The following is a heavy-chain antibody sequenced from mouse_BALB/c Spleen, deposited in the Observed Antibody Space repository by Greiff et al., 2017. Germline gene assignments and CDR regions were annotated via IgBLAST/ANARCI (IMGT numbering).Heavy chain of an antibody. Sequence: EVKLVESGGDLVKPGGSLKLSCAASGFTFSSYGMSWVRQTPDKRLEWVATISSGGSYTYYPDSVKGRFTISRDNAKNTLYLQMSSLKSEDTAMYYCARHVDGDFDYWGQGTTLTVSS. J-gene: IGHJ2*01. CDR2: ISSGGSYT. D-gene: IGHD1-1*01. V-gene: IGHV5-6*01. CDR1: GFTFSSYG. CDR3: ARHVDGDFDY.